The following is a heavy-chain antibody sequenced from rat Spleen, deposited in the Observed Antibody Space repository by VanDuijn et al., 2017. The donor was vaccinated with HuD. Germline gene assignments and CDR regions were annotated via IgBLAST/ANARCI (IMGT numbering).Heavy chain of an antibody. CDR3: TRSWGYYYDGSPQWFAY. Sequence: QVQLKESGPGLVQPSQTLSLTCTVSGFSLISNSVHWVRQPPGKGLDWMGVIWGDGISNYNSALKSRLSISRDTSKSQVFLKMNSLQTDDTAIYFCTRSWGYYYDGSPQWFAYWGQGTLVTVSS. V-gene: IGHV2-1*01. D-gene: IGHD1-12*03. CDR1: GFSLISNS. CDR2: IWGDGIS. J-gene: IGHJ3*01.